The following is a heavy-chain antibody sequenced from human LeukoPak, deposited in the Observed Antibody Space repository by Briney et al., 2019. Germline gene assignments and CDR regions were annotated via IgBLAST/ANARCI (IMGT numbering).Heavy chain of an antibody. CDR2: ISGNGGST. CDR1: GFTFSSYA. J-gene: IGHJ4*02. V-gene: IGHV3-23*01. D-gene: IGHD6-19*01. CDR3: ARRSGIAVAGAFDY. Sequence: GGSLRLSCAASGFTFSSYAMSWVRQAPGEGLEWVSGISGNGGSTYYADSVKGRFTISRDNSKNTLYLQMNSLRAEDTAVYYCARRSGIAVAGAFDYWGQGTLVTVSS.